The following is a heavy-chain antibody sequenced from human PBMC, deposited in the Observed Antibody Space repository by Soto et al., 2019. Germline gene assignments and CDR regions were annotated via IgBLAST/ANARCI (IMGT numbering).Heavy chain of an antibody. CDR1: GYTFTAYW. V-gene: IGHV5-51*01. CDR3: GRPGFYYDTSGPDAFDF. D-gene: IGHD3-22*01. Sequence: GESLKISCKGSGYTFTAYWIGWVRQTPGKGLEWIGVIYPGDSDTRYNPSFQGQVTISVDKSIGTAYLQWSSLKASDSAIYFCGRPGFYYDTSGPDAFDFWGQGTLVTVSS. J-gene: IGHJ3*01. CDR2: IYPGDSDT.